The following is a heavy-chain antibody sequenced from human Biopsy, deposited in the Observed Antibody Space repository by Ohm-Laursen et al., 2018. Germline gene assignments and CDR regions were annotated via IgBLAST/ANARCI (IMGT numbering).Heavy chain of an antibody. CDR2: IYYSGST. D-gene: IGHD3-22*01. CDR1: GDAINSYY. J-gene: IGHJ2*01. Sequence: SQTLSLTCTVSGDAINSYYWSWIRQPPGKGLQWIGYIYYSGSTDYNPSIQSRVTISVDTSKNHFSLRMRSVAPADTAIYYWARDRGYYSDRTVPGYFDLWGHGTRVTVSS. V-gene: IGHV4-59*01. CDR3: ARDRGYYSDRTVPGYFDL.